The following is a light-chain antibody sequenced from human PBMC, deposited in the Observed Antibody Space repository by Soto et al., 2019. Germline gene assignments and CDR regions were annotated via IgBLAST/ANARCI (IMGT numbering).Light chain of an antibody. Sequence: DIQMTQSPSTLSASVGDRVTITCRASQSISIWLAWYQRKPGKAPKLLIYKASSLESGVPSRFSGSGSGTEFTLTICSLQPDDFATYYCQQYNSYRWTFGQGTKVDIK. CDR2: KAS. V-gene: IGKV1-5*03. J-gene: IGKJ1*01. CDR1: QSISIW. CDR3: QQYNSYRWT.